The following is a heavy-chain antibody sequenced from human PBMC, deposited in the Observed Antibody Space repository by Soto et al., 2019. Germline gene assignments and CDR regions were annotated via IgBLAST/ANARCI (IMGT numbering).Heavy chain of an antibody. CDR2: IYSGGST. J-gene: IGHJ6*02. CDR3: ARDRSYPSGIDV. D-gene: IGHD2-2*01. Sequence: EVQLVESGGGWIQPGGSLRLSCAASGFTVSSNYMRWVRQAPGKGQEWVSVIYSGGSTYYADSVKGRFSISRDNSKNTLYLHMNSLRAEDPAVYYGARDRSYPSGIDVWGQGNTVPVSS. V-gene: IGHV3-53*01. CDR1: GFTVSSNY.